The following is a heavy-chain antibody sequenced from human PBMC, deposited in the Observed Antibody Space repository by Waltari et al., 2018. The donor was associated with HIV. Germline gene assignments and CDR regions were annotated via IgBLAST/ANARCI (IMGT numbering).Heavy chain of an antibody. Sequence: QVQLVESGGGLVKPGGSLRLSCAASGFTFSDYYMSWIRQAPGTGLEWVSYIRSSGSTIYYADSVKGLFTIPRDNAKNSLYLQMNSLRAEETAVYYSARFGGDIVVVPAAHTNYYSYGMDVWGQGTTVTVSS. J-gene: IGHJ6*02. V-gene: IGHV3-11*01. CDR3: ARFGGDIVVVPAAHTNYYSYGMDV. CDR2: IRSSGSTI. CDR1: GFTFSDYY. D-gene: IGHD2-2*01.